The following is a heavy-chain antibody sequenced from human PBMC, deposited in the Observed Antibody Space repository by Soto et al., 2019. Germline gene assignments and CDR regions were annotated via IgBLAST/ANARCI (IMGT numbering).Heavy chain of an antibody. J-gene: IGHJ6*03. CDR2: INAGNGNT. CDR3: ARGVGVEPHYYYYYYMDV. CDR1: GYTFTSYA. Sequence: ASVKVSCKASGYTFTSYAMHWVRQAPGQRLEWMGWINAGNGNTKYSQKFQGRVTITRDTSASTAYMELSSLRSEDTAVYYCARGVGVEPHYYYYYYMDVWGQGTTVTVSS. V-gene: IGHV1-3*01. D-gene: IGHD1-1*01.